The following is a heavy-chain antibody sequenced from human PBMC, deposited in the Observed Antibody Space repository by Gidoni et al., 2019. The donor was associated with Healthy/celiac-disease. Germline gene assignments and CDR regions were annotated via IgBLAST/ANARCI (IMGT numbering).Heavy chain of an antibody. V-gene: IGHV3-15*01. Sequence: EVQLVEAGGGLVKPGGSLGLSCADSGFPFVNAWMSWVRQAPGKGREWVGRIKSKTDGGTTDDAAPVNGRFTISRDDSKNTLNLRMNSLKTEDTAVYYCTTDSSLPFGELLSSLDYWGQGTLVTVSS. D-gene: IGHD3-10*01. CDR3: TTDSSLPFGELLSSLDY. J-gene: IGHJ4*02. CDR1: GFPFVNAW. CDR2: IKSKTDGGTT.